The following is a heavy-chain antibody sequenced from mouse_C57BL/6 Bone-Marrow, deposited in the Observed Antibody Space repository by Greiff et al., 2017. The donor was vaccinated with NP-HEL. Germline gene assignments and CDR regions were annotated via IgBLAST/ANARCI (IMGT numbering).Heavy chain of an antibody. CDR3: ARGGSSPYYYAMDY. CDR1: GYTFTSYW. J-gene: IGHJ4*01. CDR2: IDPSDSYT. Sequence: QVQLQQPGAELVMPGASVKLSCKASGYTFTSYWMHWVKQRPGQGLEWIGEIDPSDSYTNYNQKFKGKSTLTVDKSSSTAYMQLSSLTSEDSAVDYCARGGSSPYYYAMDYWGQGTSVTVSS. V-gene: IGHV1-69*01. D-gene: IGHD1-1*01.